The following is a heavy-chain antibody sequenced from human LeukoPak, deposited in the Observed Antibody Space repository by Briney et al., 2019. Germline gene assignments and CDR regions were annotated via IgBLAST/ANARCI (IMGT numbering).Heavy chain of an antibody. D-gene: IGHD3-9*01. V-gene: IGHV3-23*01. CDR2: ISGVGGTT. CDR1: GFTFRSYA. CDR3: ARDEASASEILSGIYNRAFDI. J-gene: IGHJ3*02. Sequence: PGGSLRLSCAASGFTFRSYAMHWVRQAPGKGLEWVSTISGVGGTTYYPNSVKGLFTVSRDNSRNTVYLQMNSLRVEDTARYYCARDEASASEILSGIYNRAFDIWGQGTMVTVSS.